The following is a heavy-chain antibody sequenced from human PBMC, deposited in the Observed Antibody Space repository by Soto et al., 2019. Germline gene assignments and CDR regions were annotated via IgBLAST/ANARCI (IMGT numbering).Heavy chain of an antibody. CDR2: ISGSGGST. Sequence: EVQLLESGGGLVQPGGSLRLSCAASGFTFSSYAMSWVRQAPGKGLEWVSAISGSGGSTYYADSVKGRFTISRDNSKNTLYLQMNSLRAEDTAVYYCAKDPPPLGYYYDSFHGDYWGQGTLVTVSS. CDR1: GFTFSSYA. J-gene: IGHJ4*02. V-gene: IGHV3-23*01. CDR3: AKDPPPLGYYYDSFHGDY. D-gene: IGHD3-22*01.